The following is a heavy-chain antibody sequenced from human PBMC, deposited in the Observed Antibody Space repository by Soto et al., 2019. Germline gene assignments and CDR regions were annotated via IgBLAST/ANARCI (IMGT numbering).Heavy chain of an antibody. Sequence: QLVESGGDLVKSGGSLRLSCAASGFAFSSYTMNWVRQAPGKGLEWISSISSGGDSTHYADSVKGRFTVTRDSSKNSMFLHMHSVRVEDTAVYYCARDVSLLVILDSWGQGTLVTVSS. CDR2: ISSGGDST. V-gene: IGHV3-21*06. CDR1: GFAFSSYT. CDR3: ARDVSLLVILDS. D-gene: IGHD2-15*01. J-gene: IGHJ4*02.